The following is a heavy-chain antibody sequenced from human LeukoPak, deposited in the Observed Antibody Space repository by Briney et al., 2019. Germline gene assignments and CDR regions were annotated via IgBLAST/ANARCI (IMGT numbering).Heavy chain of an antibody. D-gene: IGHD3-3*01. CDR1: GFILSGYF. V-gene: IGHV3-7*01. CDR2: IKHDGSEE. Sequence: GGSLRLSCAASGFILSGYFMSWVRQAPGKGLEWVASIKHDGSEEYYVDSVRGQFTISRDNTKSSLYLQMSSLRAEDTAVYYCATDRGWRTSGYYLYYFESWGQGTLVTVSS. J-gene: IGHJ4*02. CDR3: ATDRGWRTSGYYLYYFES.